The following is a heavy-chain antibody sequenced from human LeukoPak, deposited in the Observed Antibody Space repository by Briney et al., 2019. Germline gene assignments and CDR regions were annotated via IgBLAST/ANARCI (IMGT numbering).Heavy chain of an antibody. Sequence: PSETLSLTCAVYGGSFSGYYWSWIRQPPGKGLEWIGEINHSGSTNYNPSLKSRVTISVDTSKNQFSLKLSSVTAADTAVYYCARVYYDFWSGYYPLYYYYYYMDVWGKGTTVTVSS. CDR2: INHSGST. D-gene: IGHD3-3*01. CDR3: ARVYYDFWSGYYPLYYYYYYMDV. J-gene: IGHJ6*03. CDR1: GGSFSGYY. V-gene: IGHV4-34*01.